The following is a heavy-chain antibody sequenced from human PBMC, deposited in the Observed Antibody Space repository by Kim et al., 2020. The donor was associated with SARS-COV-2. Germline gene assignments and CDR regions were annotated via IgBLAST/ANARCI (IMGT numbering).Heavy chain of an antibody. Sequence: GGSLRLSCAASGFTFSSYAMHWVRQAPGKGLEWVAVISYDGINKYYADSVKGRFTISRDNSKNTLYLQMNSLRAEDTAVYYCAREGKCSGGSCYIGYYGMDVWGQGTTVTVSS. D-gene: IGHD2-15*01. V-gene: IGHV3-30*04. CDR1: GFTFSSYA. CDR2: ISYDGINK. J-gene: IGHJ6*02. CDR3: AREGKCSGGSCYIGYYGMDV.